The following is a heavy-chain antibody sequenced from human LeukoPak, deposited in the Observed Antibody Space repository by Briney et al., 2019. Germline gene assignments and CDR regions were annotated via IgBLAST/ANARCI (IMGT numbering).Heavy chain of an antibody. CDR2: ISYDGSNK. D-gene: IGHD2-15*01. Sequence: GRSLRLSCAASGFTFSSYAMHWVRQAPGKGLEWVAVISYDGSNKYYADSVKGRFTISRDNSKNTLYLQMNSLRAEDTAMYYCARGYCSGGSCSSTAANWFDPWGQGTLVTVSS. CDR1: GFTFSSYA. CDR3: ARGYCSGGSCSSTAANWFDP. V-gene: IGHV3-30*04. J-gene: IGHJ5*02.